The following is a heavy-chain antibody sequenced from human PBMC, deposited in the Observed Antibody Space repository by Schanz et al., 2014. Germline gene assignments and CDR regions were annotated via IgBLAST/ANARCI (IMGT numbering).Heavy chain of an antibody. J-gene: IGHJ1*01. CDR2: MYINSGST. CDR1: GFTFISYN. Sequence: EVRLVESGGGLVKPGGSLRLSCAASGFTFISYNMNWVRQAPGKGLEWISSMYINSGSTQYADSVKGRFAISRENSKNTMFLQMSSLRPEDTAVYYCATGRAASNFGSEYFLYWGQGTLVTVSS. V-gene: IGHV3-66*02. D-gene: IGHD6-13*01. CDR3: ATGRAASNFGSEYFLY.